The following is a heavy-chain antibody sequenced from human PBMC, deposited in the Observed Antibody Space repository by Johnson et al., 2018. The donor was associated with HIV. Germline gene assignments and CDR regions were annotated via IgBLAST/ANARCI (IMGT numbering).Heavy chain of an antibody. Sequence: VQLVESGGGLIQPGGSLRLSCAASGFTVSSNYMSWVRQAPGKGLEWVSGINWNGGSTGYADSVKGRFTISRDNAKNSLYLQMNSLRAEDTAIYYCARDRALEDAFDLWGQGTMVTVSS. CDR3: ARDRALEDAFDL. CDR2: INWNGGST. J-gene: IGHJ3*01. V-gene: IGHV3-53*01. CDR1: GFTVSSNY. D-gene: IGHD1-26*01.